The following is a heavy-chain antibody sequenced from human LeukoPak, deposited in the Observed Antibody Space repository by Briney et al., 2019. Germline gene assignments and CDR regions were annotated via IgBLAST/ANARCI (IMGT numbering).Heavy chain of an antibody. CDR1: GGSISSYY. V-gene: IGHV4-59*08. J-gene: IGHJ1*01. CDR3: ARVAAGIGFFQH. Sequence: SETLSLTCTVSGGSISSYYWSWIRQPPGKGLEWIGYIYYSGSTNYNPSLKSRVTISVDTSKDQFSLKLSSVTAADTAVYYRARVAAGIGFFQHWGQGTLVTVSS. CDR2: IYYSGST. D-gene: IGHD6-13*01.